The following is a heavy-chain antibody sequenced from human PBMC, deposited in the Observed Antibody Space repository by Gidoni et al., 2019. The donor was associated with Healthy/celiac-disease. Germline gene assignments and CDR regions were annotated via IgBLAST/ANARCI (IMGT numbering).Heavy chain of an antibody. CDR3: AKIRFGELSHFDY. CDR2: T. J-gene: IGHJ4*02. V-gene: IGHV3-23*01. D-gene: IGHD3-10*01. Sequence: TYYADSVKGRFTISRDNSKNTLYLQMNSLRAEDTAVYYCAKIRFGELSHFDYWGQGTLVTVSS.